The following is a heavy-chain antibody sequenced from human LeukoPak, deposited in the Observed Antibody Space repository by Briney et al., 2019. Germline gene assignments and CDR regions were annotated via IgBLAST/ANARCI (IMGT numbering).Heavy chain of an antibody. Sequence: SETLSLTCTVSGGSISSYYWSWIRQPPGKGLEWIGYIYYSGSTNYNPSLKSRVTISVDTSKNQFSLKLSSVTAADTAVYYCARDNGGYSYDYWGQGTLVTVSS. J-gene: IGHJ4*02. CDR3: ARDNGGYSYDY. V-gene: IGHV4-59*01. D-gene: IGHD3-22*01. CDR2: IYYSGST. CDR1: GGSISSYY.